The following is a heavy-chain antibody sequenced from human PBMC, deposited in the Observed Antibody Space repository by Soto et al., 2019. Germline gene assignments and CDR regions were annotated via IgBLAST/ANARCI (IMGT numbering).Heavy chain of an antibody. CDR1: GFTFSDHY. J-gene: IGHJ3*02. CDR2: TRDQANSHTT. Sequence: EVQLVESGGGLVQPGGSLRLSCAVSGFTFSDHYMDWVRQAPGKGLEWIGRTRDQANSHTTEYAASGKGRFTISRDDSKNSLYLQMNSLRTEDTAVYYCTSVYCTGGSCWTSAFDIWGQGTMVTVSS. CDR3: TSVYCTGGSCWTSAFDI. V-gene: IGHV3-72*01. D-gene: IGHD2-15*01.